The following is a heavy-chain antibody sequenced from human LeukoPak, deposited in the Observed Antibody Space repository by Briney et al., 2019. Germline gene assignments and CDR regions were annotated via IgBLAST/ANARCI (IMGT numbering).Heavy chain of an antibody. CDR1: GHTFTVYY. Sequence: GASVKVSCKASGHTFTVYYIHWVRQAPGQGLEWMGWINPNSGGTNYAQKFQGRVTMTRDTSISTAYMELSRLRSDDTAVYYCAREVTMVRGGNWFDPWGQGTLVTVSS. V-gene: IGHV1-2*02. D-gene: IGHD3-10*01. J-gene: IGHJ5*02. CDR3: AREVTMVRGGNWFDP. CDR2: INPNSGGT.